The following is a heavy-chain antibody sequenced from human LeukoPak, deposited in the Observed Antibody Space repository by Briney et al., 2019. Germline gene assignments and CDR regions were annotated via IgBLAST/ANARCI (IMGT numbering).Heavy chain of an antibody. CDR2: MNPNSGNT. CDR3: ARGRYYDFWSGYYYASRETAFDY. Sequence: PEASVKVSCKASGYTFTSYDINWVRQATGQGLEWMGWMNPNSGNTGYAQKFQGRVTITRNTSISTAYMELSSLRSEDTAVYYCARGRYYDFWSGYYYASRETAFDYWGQGTLVTVSS. D-gene: IGHD3-3*01. V-gene: IGHV1-8*03. CDR1: GYTFTSYD. J-gene: IGHJ4*02.